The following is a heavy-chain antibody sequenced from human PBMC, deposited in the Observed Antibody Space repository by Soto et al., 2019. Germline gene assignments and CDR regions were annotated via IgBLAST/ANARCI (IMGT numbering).Heavy chain of an antibody. CDR2: IYYSGST. J-gene: IGHJ4*02. V-gene: IGHV4-39*01. CDR3: ARIARADYYDSSGYLDY. Sequence: ETLSLTCTVSGGSISSSSYYWGWIRQPPGKGLEWIGSIYYSGSTYYNPSLKSRVTISVDTSKNQFSLKLSSVTAADTAVYYCARIARADYYDSSGYLDYWGQGTLVTVSS. D-gene: IGHD3-22*01. CDR1: GGSISSSSYY.